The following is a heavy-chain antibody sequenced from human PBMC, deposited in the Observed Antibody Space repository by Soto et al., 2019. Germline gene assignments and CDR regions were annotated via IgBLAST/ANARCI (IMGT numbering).Heavy chain of an antibody. CDR3: ARLRTAYYGSGSYYIDYRPDY. V-gene: IGHV3-11*06. Sequence: LRLCCAASGLTFSDYYMSWIRQAPGKGLEWVSYISSSSSYTNYADSVKGRFTISRDNAKNSLYLQMNSLRAEDTAVYYCARLRTAYYGSGSYYIDYRPDYWGQGTLVTVSS. CDR1: GLTFSDYY. D-gene: IGHD3-10*01. CDR2: ISSSSSYT. J-gene: IGHJ4*02.